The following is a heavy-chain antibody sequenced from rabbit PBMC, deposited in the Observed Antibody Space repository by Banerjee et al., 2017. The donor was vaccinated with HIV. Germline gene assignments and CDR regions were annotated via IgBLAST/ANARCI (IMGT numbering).Heavy chain of an antibody. CDR2: IDPVFTST. D-gene: IGHD4-1*01. CDR1: EFDLSRYY. J-gene: IGHJ4*01. Sequence: QLKETGGGLVQPGGSLKLSCKASEFDLSRYYMSWVRQAPGKGLEWIGYIDPVFTSTYASWVNGRFTISSHNAQNTLYLQLNSLTAADTATYFCVRDPGVEYYFNLWGQGTLVTVS. V-gene: IGHV1S7*01. CDR3: VRDPGVEYYFNL.